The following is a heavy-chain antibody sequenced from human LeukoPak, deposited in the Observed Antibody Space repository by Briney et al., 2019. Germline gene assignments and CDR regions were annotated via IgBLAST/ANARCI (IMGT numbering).Heavy chain of an antibody. CDR2: IWYDGNNK. J-gene: IGHJ4*02. CDR1: GFTFSNYG. CDR3: ARSPTGSGRFDY. V-gene: IGHV3-33*01. D-gene: IGHD2-15*01. Sequence: PGGSLRLSCAASGFTFSNYGMHWVRQAPGKGLEWVAVIWYDGNNKYYADSVKGRFTISGDNSKNTLYLQMNGLRAEDTAVYYCARSPTGSGRFDYWGQGTLVTVSS.